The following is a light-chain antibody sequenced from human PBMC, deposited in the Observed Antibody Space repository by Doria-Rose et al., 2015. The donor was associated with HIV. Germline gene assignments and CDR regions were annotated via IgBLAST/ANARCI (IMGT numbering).Light chain of an antibody. V-gene: IGLV2-23*02. CDR2: EVN. CDR3: CSYAGSTTWV. J-gene: IGLJ3*02. Sequence: QSVLTQPASVSGSPGQSITISCTGISSDVGPYNLVSWYQQHPGTAPKLMIPEVNKRPSGVSNRFSGSKSDNTASLTISGLQADDEADYYCCSYAGSTTWVFGGGTELTVL. CDR1: SSDVGPYNL.